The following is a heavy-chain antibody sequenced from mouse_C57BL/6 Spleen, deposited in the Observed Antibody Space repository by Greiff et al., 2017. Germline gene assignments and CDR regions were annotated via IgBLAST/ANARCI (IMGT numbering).Heavy chain of an antibody. CDR3: AGYGSSSHY. Sequence: DVQLQESGPGLVKPSQSLSLTCSVTGYSITSGYYWNWIRQFPGNKLEWMGYISYDGSNNYNPSLKNRISITRDTSKNQFFLKLNSVTTEDTATYYCAGYGSSSHYWGQGTTLTVSS. CDR2: ISYDGSN. CDR1: GYSITSGYY. J-gene: IGHJ2*01. D-gene: IGHD1-1*01. V-gene: IGHV3-6*01.